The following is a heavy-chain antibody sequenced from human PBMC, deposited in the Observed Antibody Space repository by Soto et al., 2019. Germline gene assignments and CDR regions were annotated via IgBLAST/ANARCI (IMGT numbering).Heavy chain of an antibody. Sequence: SETLSLTCSVSGGSINSGDYYWSWIRHHPGKGLEWIGYIDHSGNSYYNPSLKSRLIISVATSKNQFSLNLSSVTAADTAVHYCVRKPTGYDGLTVLNCYDLWGQGILVTVSS. V-gene: IGHV4-31*03. CDR1: GGSINSGDYY. J-gene: IGHJ5*02. D-gene: IGHD3-9*01. CDR3: VRKPTGYDGLTVLNCYDL. CDR2: IDHSGNS.